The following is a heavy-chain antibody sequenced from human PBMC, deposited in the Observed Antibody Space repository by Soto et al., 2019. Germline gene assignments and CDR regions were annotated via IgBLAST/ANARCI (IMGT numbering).Heavy chain of an antibody. Sequence: GGSLRLSCAASGFTFSSYWMSWFRQAPGKGLEWVANIKQDGSEKYYVDSVKGRFTISRDNAKNSLYLQMNSLRAEDTAVYYCAREGITMVRGVTATFDYWGQGTLVTVSS. V-gene: IGHV3-7*01. J-gene: IGHJ4*02. D-gene: IGHD3-10*01. CDR1: GFTFSSYW. CDR3: AREGITMVRGVTATFDY. CDR2: IKQDGSEK.